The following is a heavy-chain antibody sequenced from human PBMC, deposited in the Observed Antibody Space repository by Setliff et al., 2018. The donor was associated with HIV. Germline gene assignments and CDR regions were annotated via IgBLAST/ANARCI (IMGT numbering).Heavy chain of an antibody. V-gene: IGHV1-46*01. Sequence: ASVKVSCKASGYTFTSYYMHWVRQAPGQGLEWMGIINPSSGSTTFAQKFQGRVTMTRDTSTSTVYMELSSLRSEDTAVYYCARDPAPSSSASYFQHWGQGTPVTVSS. D-gene: IGHD6-6*01. CDR3: ARDPAPSSSASYFQH. J-gene: IGHJ1*01. CDR2: INPSSGST. CDR1: GYTFTSYY.